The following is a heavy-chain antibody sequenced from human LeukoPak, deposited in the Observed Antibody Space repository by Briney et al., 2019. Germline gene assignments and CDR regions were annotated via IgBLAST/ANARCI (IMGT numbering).Heavy chain of an antibody. CDR1: GYTSTDYY. V-gene: IGHV1-46*01. Sequence: ASVKVSCKASGYTSTDYYVHWVRQAPGQGLEWVGAINPYGGTTAYAQKFQGRVTVTRDTSSSTVYMEVSSLTSEDTAVYYCARDLLAPDYWDQGTLVTVSS. CDR3: ARDLLAPDY. CDR2: INPYGGTT. D-gene: IGHD2/OR15-2a*01. J-gene: IGHJ4*02.